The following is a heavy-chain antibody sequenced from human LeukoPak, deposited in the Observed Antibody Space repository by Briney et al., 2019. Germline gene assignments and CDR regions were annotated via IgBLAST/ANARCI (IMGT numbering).Heavy chain of an antibody. V-gene: IGHV4-30-2*01. CDR3: ARVTLGYYYYYGMDV. J-gene: IGHJ6*02. CDR1: GGSFSGYS. CDR2: IYHSGST. Sequence: SETLSLTCAVYGGSFSGYSWSWIRQPPGKGLEWIGYIYHSGSTYYNPSLKSRVTISVDRSKNQFSLKLSSVTAADTAVYYCARVTLGYYYYYGMDVWGQGTTVTVSS.